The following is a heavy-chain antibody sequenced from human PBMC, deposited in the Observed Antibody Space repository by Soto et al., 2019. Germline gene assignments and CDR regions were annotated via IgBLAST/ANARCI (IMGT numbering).Heavy chain of an antibody. CDR2: IIPIFGTA. D-gene: IGHD3-22*01. CDR1: GGTFSSYA. Sequence: QVQLVQSGAEVKKPGSSVKVSCKASGGTFSSYAISWVRQAPGQGLEWMGGIIPIFGTANYAQKFQGRVTITADESTSTACMELSSLRSGDTAVYYCARGLYYYDSSGYSRPSHDAFDIWGQGTMVTVSS. V-gene: IGHV1-69*01. J-gene: IGHJ3*02. CDR3: ARGLYYYDSSGYSRPSHDAFDI.